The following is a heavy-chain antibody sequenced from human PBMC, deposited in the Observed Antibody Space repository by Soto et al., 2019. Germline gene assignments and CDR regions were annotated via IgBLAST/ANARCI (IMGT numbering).Heavy chain of an antibody. CDR1: GYTFTSYG. J-gene: IGHJ6*02. Sequence: QVQLVQSGAEVKKPGASVKVSCKASGYTFTSYGISWVRQAPGQGLEWMGWISAYNGNTNYAQKLQGRVTMTTDTSTSTAYMELRSLRSDDTAVYYCAYFHASPPQPGYYYGMDVWGQGTTVTVSS. D-gene: IGHD2-2*01. CDR3: AYFHASPPQPGYYYGMDV. V-gene: IGHV1-18*01. CDR2: ISAYNGNT.